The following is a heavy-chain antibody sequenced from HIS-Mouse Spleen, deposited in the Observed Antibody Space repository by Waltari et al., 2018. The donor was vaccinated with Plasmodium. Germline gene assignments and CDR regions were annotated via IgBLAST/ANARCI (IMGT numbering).Heavy chain of an antibody. CDR1: GFSLSPSGMC. V-gene: IGHV2-70*15. D-gene: IGHD6-6*01. CDR3: ARTTYSSSSAKYYYYGMDV. CDR2: IDWDDDK. J-gene: IGHJ6*02. Sequence: QVTLRESGPALVKPTQTLTLTCTFSGFSLSPSGMCVTWIRQPPGKALEWLARIDWDDDKYYSTSLKTRLTIYKDTSKNQVVLTMTNMDPVDTATYYCARTTYSSSSAKYYYYGMDVWGQGTTVTVSS.